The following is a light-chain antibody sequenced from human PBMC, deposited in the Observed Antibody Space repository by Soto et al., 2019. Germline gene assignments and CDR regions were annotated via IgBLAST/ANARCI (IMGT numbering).Light chain of an antibody. CDR3: SSYTSSSTRV. CDR1: SSDVGGYNY. V-gene: IGLV2-14*01. Sequence: QSALTQPASVPGSPGQSITISCTGTSSDVGGYNYVSWYQQHPGKAPKLMIYEVSNRPSGVSNRFSGSKSVNTASLTISGLQAEDESDYYCSSYTSSSTRVFGGGTKLTVL. CDR2: EVS. J-gene: IGLJ3*02.